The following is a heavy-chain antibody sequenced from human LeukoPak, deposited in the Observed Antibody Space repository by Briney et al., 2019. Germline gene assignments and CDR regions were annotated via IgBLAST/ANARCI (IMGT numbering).Heavy chain of an antibody. Sequence: GGSLRLSCAASGFTFGSYSMNWVRQAPGKGLEWVSYISGSGSTIYYADSVKGRFTISRDNAKNSLYLQMNSLRAEDTAVYYCARAGPDYWGQGTLVTVSS. CDR3: ARAGPDY. CDR2: ISGSGSTI. J-gene: IGHJ4*02. CDR1: GFTFGSYS. V-gene: IGHV3-48*04.